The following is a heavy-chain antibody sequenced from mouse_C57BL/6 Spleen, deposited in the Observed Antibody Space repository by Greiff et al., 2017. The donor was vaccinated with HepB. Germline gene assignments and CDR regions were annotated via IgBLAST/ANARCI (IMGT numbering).Heavy chain of an antibody. Sequence: VQLQQPGAELVKPGASVKLSCKASGYTFTSYWMHWVKQRPGQGLEWIGMIHPNSGSTNYNEKFKSKATLTVDKSSSTAYMQLSSLTSEDSAVYYCARGRGYSYAMDYWGQGTSVTVSS. CDR2: IHPNSGST. CDR1: GYTFTSYW. CDR3: ARGRGYSYAMDY. D-gene: IGHD2-3*01. V-gene: IGHV1-64*01. J-gene: IGHJ4*01.